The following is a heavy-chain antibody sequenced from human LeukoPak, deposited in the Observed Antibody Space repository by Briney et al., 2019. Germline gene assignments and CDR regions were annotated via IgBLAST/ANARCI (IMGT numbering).Heavy chain of an antibody. CDR3: ARDRDVYISSSVDYYGMDV. CDR2: ISSSSSTI. Sequence: PGGSLRLSCAASGFTFSSYSMNWVRQAPGKGLEWVSYISSSSSTIYYADSVKGRFTISRDNAKDSLYLQMNSLRDEDTAVYYCARDRDVYISSSVDYYGMDVWGQGTTVTVSS. D-gene: IGHD6-6*01. CDR1: GFTFSSYS. V-gene: IGHV3-48*02. J-gene: IGHJ6*02.